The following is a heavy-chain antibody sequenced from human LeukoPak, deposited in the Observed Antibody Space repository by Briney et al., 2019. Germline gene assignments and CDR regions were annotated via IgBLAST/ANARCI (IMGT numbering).Heavy chain of an antibody. J-gene: IGHJ6*02. CDR2: ISSNGGST. CDR1: GFTFSSYA. Sequence: GGSLRLSCAASGFTFSSYAMHWVRQAPGKGLEYVSAISSNGGSTYYANSVKGRFTISRDNSKNTLYLQMGSLRAEDTAVYYCARDLTPTFYLSYYYGMDVWGQGTTVTVSS. D-gene: IGHD2/OR15-2a*01. V-gene: IGHV3-64*01. CDR3: ARDLTPTFYLSYYYGMDV.